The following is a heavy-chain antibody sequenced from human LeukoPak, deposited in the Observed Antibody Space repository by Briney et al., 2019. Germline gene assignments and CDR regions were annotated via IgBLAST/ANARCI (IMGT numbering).Heavy chain of an antibody. CDR2: IWYDGSNK. J-gene: IGHJ6*02. Sequence: GGSLRLSCAASGFTFSSYGMHWVRQAPGEGLEWVAAIWYDGSNKHYADSVKGRFAISRDNSKNTLYLQMSSLRAEDTAVYYCARDQTGTDYAMDVWGQGTTVTVSS. D-gene: IGHD1/OR15-1a*01. V-gene: IGHV3-33*01. CDR1: GFTFSSYG. CDR3: ARDQTGTDYAMDV.